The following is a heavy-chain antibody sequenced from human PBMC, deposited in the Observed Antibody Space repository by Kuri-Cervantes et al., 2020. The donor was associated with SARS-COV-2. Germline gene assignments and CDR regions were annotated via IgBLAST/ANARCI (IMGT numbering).Heavy chain of an antibody. D-gene: IGHD2-15*01. Sequence: SETLSLTCAASGFTFSTYAMSWIRQPAGKGLEWIGRIYTSGSTNYNPSLKSRVTMSVDTSKNQFSLKLSSVTAADTAVYYCARSPRLGYCSGGSCDWGSYYGMDVWGQGTTVTVSS. CDR3: ARSPRLGYCSGGSCDWGSYYGMDV. CDR1: GFTFSTYA. CDR2: IYTSGST. V-gene: IGHV4-4*07. J-gene: IGHJ6*02.